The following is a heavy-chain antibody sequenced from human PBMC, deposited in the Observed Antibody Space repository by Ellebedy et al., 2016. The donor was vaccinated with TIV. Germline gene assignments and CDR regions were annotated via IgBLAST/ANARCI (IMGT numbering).Heavy chain of an antibody. V-gene: IGHV5-51*01. J-gene: IGHJ5*02. D-gene: IGHD3-3*01. CDR1: GYNFANYW. CDR3: ARLPGRVNWFDP. CDR2: IHPSDSDT. Sequence: ASVKVSCKGSGYNFANYWIGWVRQKPGEGLEWMGLIHPSDSDTKYSPPFQGQVTISADKSITTAYLQWSSLRASDTAMYYCARLPGRVNWFDPWGQGTLVTVSS.